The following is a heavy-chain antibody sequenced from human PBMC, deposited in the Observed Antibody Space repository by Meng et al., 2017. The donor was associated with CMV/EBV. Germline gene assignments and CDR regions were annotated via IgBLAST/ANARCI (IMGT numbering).Heavy chain of an antibody. CDR3: AREEGIAARSDWFDP. CDR1: GYTFTSYN. CDR2: INPSGGST. D-gene: IGHD6-6*01. J-gene: IGHJ5*02. V-gene: IGHV1-46*01. Sequence: QVQPVQAGAEVKEPGASVKVSCKASGYTFTSYNMHWVRQAPGQGLEWMGIINPSGGSTSYAQKFQGRVTMTRDTSTSTVYMELSSLRSEDTAVYYCAREEGIAARSDWFDPWGQGTLVTVSS.